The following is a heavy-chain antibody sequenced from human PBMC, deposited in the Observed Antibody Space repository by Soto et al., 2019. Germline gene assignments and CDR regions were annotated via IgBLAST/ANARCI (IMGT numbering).Heavy chain of an antibody. CDR2: IYHSGST. J-gene: IGHJ6*02. V-gene: IGHV4-4*02. CDR1: GGSISSSNW. CDR3: ARVGQLVRTAYYYYYYGMDV. D-gene: IGHD6-6*01. Sequence: SETLSLTCGVSGGSISSSNWWSWVRQPPGKGLEWIGEIYHSGSTNYNPSLKSRVTISVDKSKNQFSLKLSSVTAADTAVYYCARVGQLVRTAYYYYYYGMDVWGQGTTVTVS.